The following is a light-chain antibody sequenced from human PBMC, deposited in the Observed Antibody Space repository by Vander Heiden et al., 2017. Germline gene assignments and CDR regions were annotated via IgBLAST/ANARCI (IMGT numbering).Light chain of an antibody. Sequence: SSVLTQPPPLSVSPGQPAKISCGGKNIGTKRVHWYQQKPGRAPVLVVYDDGDRPSGIPERISGSNSGNTATLTISRVEAGDEADYYCQVWDTTSDHPVVFGGGTKLTV. CDR1: NIGTKR. CDR3: QVWDTTSDHPVV. V-gene: IGLV3-21*02. J-gene: IGLJ2*01. CDR2: DDG.